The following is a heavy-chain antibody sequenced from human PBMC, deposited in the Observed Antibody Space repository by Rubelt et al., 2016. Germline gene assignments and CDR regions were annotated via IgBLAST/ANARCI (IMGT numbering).Heavy chain of an antibody. CDR2: IYYSGRT. CDR1: GGSISSGSYS. Sequence: QLQLQESGPGLVKPSETLSLTCTVSGGSISSGSYSWGWIRQPPGEGLEWIGIIYYSGRTYYNQSLKSRVTISIDTSKTQFSLKLVSVTAADTAVYFCVRHIRDGTSGYYYGHWGQGTLVTVSS. D-gene: IGHD3-22*01. CDR3: VRHIRDGTSGYYYGH. J-gene: IGHJ4*02. V-gene: IGHV4-39*01.